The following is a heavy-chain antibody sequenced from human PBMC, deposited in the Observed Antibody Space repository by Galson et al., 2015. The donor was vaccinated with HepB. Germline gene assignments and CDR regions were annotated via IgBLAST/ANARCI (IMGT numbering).Heavy chain of an antibody. CDR1: GFTFDDYG. Sequence: SLRLSCAASGFTFDDYGMSWVRQAPGKGLEWVSGINWNGGSTGYADSVKGRFTISRDNAKNSLYLQMNSLRAEDTALYYCARDAGYYDSSGYTASFDIWGQGTMVTVSS. V-gene: IGHV3-20*04. CDR3: ARDAGYYDSSGYTASFDI. D-gene: IGHD3-22*01. CDR2: INWNGGST. J-gene: IGHJ3*02.